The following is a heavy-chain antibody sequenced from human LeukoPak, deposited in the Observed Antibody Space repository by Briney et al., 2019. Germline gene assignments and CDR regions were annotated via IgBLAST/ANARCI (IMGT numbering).Heavy chain of an antibody. CDR2: ISSSSSYI. CDR1: GFTFSSYS. Sequence: GGSLRLSCAASGFTFSSYSMNWVRQAPGKGLEWVSSISSSSSYIYYADSVKGRFTISRDNAKNSLYLQMNSLRAEDTAVYYCARPRSVSGWYGYGGYWGQGTLVTASS. J-gene: IGHJ4*02. V-gene: IGHV3-21*01. CDR3: ARPRSVSGWYGYGGY. D-gene: IGHD6-19*01.